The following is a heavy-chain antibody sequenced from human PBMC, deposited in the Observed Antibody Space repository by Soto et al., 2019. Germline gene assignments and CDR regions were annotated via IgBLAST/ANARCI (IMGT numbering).Heavy chain of an antibody. CDR3: ARNLTRGSYYDYYYYGMDV. Sequence: PSETLSLTFTVSGGSISRSSYYWGWIRQPPGKGLEWIGSIYYSGSTYYNPSLKSRVTISVDTSKNQFSLKLSSVTAADTAVYYCARNLTRGSYYDYYYYGMDVWGQGTTVT. J-gene: IGHJ6*02. CDR1: GGSISRSSYY. D-gene: IGHD1-26*01. CDR2: IYYSGST. V-gene: IGHV4-39*01.